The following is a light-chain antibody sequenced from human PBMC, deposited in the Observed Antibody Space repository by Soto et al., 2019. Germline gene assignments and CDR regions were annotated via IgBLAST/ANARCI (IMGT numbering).Light chain of an antibody. CDR1: LSVSSSY. CDR2: GVS. Sequence: IGCTKAPSAQSFSPRERASLSCQASLSVSSSYLAWYQQKPGQAPRLLIYGVSSRATGIPDRFSGSGSGTDFTLTISRLEPEDFAVYYCQQYGSSPWTFGQGTKVDIK. V-gene: IGKV3-20*01. CDR3: QQYGSSPWT. J-gene: IGKJ1*01.